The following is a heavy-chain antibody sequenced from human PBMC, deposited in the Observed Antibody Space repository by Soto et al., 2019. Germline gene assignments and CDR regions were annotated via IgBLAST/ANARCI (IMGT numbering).Heavy chain of an antibody. V-gene: IGHV3-21*01. CDR2: ISSSSYI. J-gene: IGHJ3*02. Sequence: LRLSCAASGFTFSSYSMNWVRQAPGKGLEWVSSISSSSYIYYADSVKGRFTISRDNAKNSLYLQMNSLRAEDTAVYYCARARSLYCSSTSCYKFYAFDIWGQGTMVTVSS. CDR1: GFTFSSYS. CDR3: ARARSLYCSSTSCYKFYAFDI. D-gene: IGHD2-2*02.